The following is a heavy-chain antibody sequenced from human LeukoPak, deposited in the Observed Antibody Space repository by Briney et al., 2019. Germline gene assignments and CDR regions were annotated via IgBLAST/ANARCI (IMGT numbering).Heavy chain of an antibody. D-gene: IGHD3-10*01. CDR1: GFTFSSYS. Sequence: PGGSLRLSCAASGFTFSSYSMNWVRQAPGKGLECVCRIKSKTDGGTTDYAAPVKVRFTISRDDSKNTLYLQMNRMKTEDTAVYYCIADSLLWFGELLTGHAFDIWGQGTMVSVSS. CDR2: IKSKTDGGTT. J-gene: IGHJ3*02. CDR3: IADSLLWFGELLTGHAFDI. V-gene: IGHV3-15*01.